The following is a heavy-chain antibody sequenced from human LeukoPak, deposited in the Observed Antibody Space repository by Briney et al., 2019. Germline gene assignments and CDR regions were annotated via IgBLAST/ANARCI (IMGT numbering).Heavy chain of an antibody. V-gene: IGHV3-7*03. CDR3: ARGQFRGYSYGQTDY. CDR2: IKQDGSEK. D-gene: IGHD5-18*01. CDR1: GFTFSSYW. Sequence: GGSLRLSCAASGFTFSSYWMSWVRQAPGKGPEWVANIKQDGSEKYYVDSVKGRFTISRDNAKNSLYLQMNSLRAEDTAVYYCARGQFRGYSYGQTDYWGQGTLVTVSS. J-gene: IGHJ4*02.